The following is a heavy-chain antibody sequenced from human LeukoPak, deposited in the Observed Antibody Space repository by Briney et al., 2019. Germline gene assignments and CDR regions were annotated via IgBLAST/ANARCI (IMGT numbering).Heavy chain of an antibody. CDR1: GGSINSHY. J-gene: IGHJ4*02. V-gene: IGHV4-59*11. Sequence: SETLSLTCCVSGGSINSHYWSWIRQPPGKRLEWIGYIFNTGNTNYNPSLASRVTMSVDTSRAQFFLRLSPVTAADTAIYYCASRPADTTWYGVFDYWSQGTLVTVSS. D-gene: IGHD3-10*01. CDR2: IFNTGNT. CDR3: ASRPADTTWYGVFDY.